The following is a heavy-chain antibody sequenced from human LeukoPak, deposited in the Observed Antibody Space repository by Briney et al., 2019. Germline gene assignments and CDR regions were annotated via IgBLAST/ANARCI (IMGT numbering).Heavy chain of an antibody. CDR2: IYPGDSDT. CDR1: GYSFTSYW. D-gene: IGHD3-9*01. CDR3: ARGSYDILTGYYLPSFFDY. J-gene: IGHJ4*02. V-gene: IGHV5-51*01. Sequence: GESLKISCKGSGYSFTSYWIGWVRQMPGKGPEWMGIIYPGDSDTRYSPSFQGQVTISADKSISTAYLQWSSLKASDTAMYYCARGSYDILTGYYLPSFFDYWGQGTLVTVSS.